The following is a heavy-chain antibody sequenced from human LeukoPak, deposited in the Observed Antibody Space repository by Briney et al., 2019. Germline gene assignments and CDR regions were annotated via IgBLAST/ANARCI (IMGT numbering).Heavy chain of an antibody. V-gene: IGHV4-4*07. CDR3: ARELRYFDWLLYWFDP. CDR2: IYTSGST. J-gene: IGHJ5*02. CDR1: GGSIGSYY. D-gene: IGHD3-9*01. Sequence: SETLSLTCTVSGGSIGSYYWSWIRQPAGKGLEWIGRIYTSGSTNYNPSLKSRVTMSVDTSKNQFSLKLSSVTAADTAVYYCARELRYFDWLLYWFDPWGQGTLVTVSS.